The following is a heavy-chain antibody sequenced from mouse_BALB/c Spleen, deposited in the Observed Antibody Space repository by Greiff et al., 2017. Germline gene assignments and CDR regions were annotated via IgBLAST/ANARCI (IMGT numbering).Heavy chain of an antibody. CDR1: GYTFTSYY. V-gene: IGHV1S56*01. Sequence: VKLMESGPELVKPGASVKMSCKASGYTFTSYYIHWVKQRPGQGLEWIGWIYPGDGSTKYNEKFKGKTTLTADKSSSTAYMLLSSLTSEDSAIYFCARSLFLYEVYAMDYWGQGTSVTVSS. D-gene: IGHD2-3*01. J-gene: IGHJ4*01. CDR3: ARSLFLYEVYAMDY. CDR2: IYPGDGST.